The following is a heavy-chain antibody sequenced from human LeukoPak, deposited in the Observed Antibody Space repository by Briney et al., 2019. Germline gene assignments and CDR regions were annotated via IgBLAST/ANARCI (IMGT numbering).Heavy chain of an antibody. CDR2: ISSSSSTI. CDR3: AREVAGTIFDY. CDR1: GFTFSSYA. D-gene: IGHD6-19*01. V-gene: IGHV3-48*04. J-gene: IGHJ4*02. Sequence: GGSLRLSCAASGFTFSSYAMSWVRQAPGKGLEWVSYISSSSSTIYYADSVKGRFTISRDNAKNSLYLQMNSLRAEDTAVYYCAREVAGTIFDYWGQGTLVTVSS.